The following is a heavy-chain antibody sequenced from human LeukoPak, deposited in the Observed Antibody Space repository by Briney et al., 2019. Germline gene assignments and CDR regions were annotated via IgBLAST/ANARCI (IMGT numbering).Heavy chain of an antibody. D-gene: IGHD2-21*01. CDR1: GYTFASYD. J-gene: IGHJ4*02. Sequence: ASVKVSCKASGYTFASYDINWVRQATGQGLEWMGWMNPNSANTGYAQKFQGRVTMTRDTSTSTVYMELSSLRSEDTAVYYCARGNRRTTGKKDYVVVLDYWGQGTLVTVSS. V-gene: IGHV1-8*02. CDR3: ARGNRRTTGKKDYVVVLDY. CDR2: MNPNSANT.